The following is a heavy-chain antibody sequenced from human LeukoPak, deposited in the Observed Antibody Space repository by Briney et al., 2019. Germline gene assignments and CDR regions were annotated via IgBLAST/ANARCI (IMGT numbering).Heavy chain of an antibody. CDR1: GFTVSSNY. CDR2: IYSGGST. D-gene: IGHD2-15*01. CDR3: ARIYCSGGSCYSVGRGMDV. V-gene: IGHV3-66*01. J-gene: IGHJ6*02. Sequence: GGSLRLSCAASGFTVSSNYMSWVRQAPGKGLEWVSVIYSGGSTYYADSVKGRFTISRDNSKNTLYLQMNSLRAEDTAVYYCARIYCSGGSCYSVGRGMDVWGQGTTVTVSS.